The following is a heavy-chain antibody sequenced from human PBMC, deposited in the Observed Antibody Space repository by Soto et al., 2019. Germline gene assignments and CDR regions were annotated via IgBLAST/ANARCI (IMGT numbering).Heavy chain of an antibody. CDR3: ACGMVVVGLAAIGGRRVGSYYYGMYV. CDR2: NIPIFGTA. Sequence: QVQLVQPGAEVKKPGSSVKVCCKASGGTFSSYAISWVRQAPGQGLEWLGGNIPIFGTANYAQKYQGRVTITADESTRTAYMGLSGLESEGTVVYYCACGMVVVGLAAIGGRRVGSYYYGMYVWGRGNPVTGS. V-gene: IGHV1-69*01. D-gene: IGHD2-2*02. J-gene: IGHJ6*02. CDR1: GGTFSSYA.